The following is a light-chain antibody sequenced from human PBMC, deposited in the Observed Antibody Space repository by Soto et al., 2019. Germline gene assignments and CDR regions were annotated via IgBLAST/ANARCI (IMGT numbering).Light chain of an antibody. Sequence: DIQMTQSPSSLSASVEDRVIITCRASQSISSYLNWYQQKPGKAPKLLIFAASSLQSGVPSRFSGSGSGTEFTLTISSLQPDDFATYYCQQYNSYSPAFGQGTKV. V-gene: IGKV1-5*01. CDR2: AAS. J-gene: IGKJ1*01. CDR3: QQYNSYSPA. CDR1: QSISSY.